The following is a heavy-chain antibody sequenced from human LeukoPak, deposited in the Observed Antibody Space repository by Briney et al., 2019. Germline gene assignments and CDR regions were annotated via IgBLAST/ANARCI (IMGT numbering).Heavy chain of an antibody. D-gene: IGHD1-26*01. Sequence: NPSETLSLTCTVSGGSISGSYWSWIRQPPGKGLEWIGYIFYSGSTNYNPSLKSRVTISLDTSRNQFSLKLNSVTAADTAVYYCARGSPVGNSWGQGTLVTVSS. CDR2: IFYSGST. J-gene: IGHJ4*02. V-gene: IGHV4-59*08. CDR1: GGSISGSY. CDR3: ARGSPVGNS.